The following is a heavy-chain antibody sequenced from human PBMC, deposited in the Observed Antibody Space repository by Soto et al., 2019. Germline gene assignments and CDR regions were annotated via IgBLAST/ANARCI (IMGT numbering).Heavy chain of an antibody. J-gene: IGHJ5*02. D-gene: IGHD6-13*01. CDR1: GYTFTSYG. CDR3: ARDRGSWGWRVRRVFDP. V-gene: IGHV1-18*01. Sequence: QVQLVQSGAEMKKPGASVKVSCKASGYTFTSYGISWVRQAPGQGLEWMGWISAYNGNTNYAQKLQGRVTMTTDTSTSTAYMELRSLRSDDTAVYYCARDRGSWGWRVRRVFDPWSQGTLVTVSS. CDR2: ISAYNGNT.